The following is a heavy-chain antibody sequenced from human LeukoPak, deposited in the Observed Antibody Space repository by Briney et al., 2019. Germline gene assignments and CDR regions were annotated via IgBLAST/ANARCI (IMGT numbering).Heavy chain of an antibody. J-gene: IGHJ4*02. Sequence: GGSLRLSCAASGFTFDDYAMHWVRQAPGKGLEWVSGISWNSGSIGYADSVKGRFTISRDNAKNSLYLQMNSLRAEDAAVYYCASEGEINYGYLYWGQGNPVTVSS. D-gene: IGHD5-18*01. V-gene: IGHV3-9*01. CDR1: GFTFDDYA. CDR2: ISWNSGSI. CDR3: ASEGEINYGYLY.